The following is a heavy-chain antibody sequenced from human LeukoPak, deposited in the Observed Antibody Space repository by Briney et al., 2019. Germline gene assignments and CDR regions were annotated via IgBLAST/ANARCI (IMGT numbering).Heavy chain of an antibody. CDR1: GFTFSSYG. J-gene: IGHJ3*02. V-gene: IGHV3-30*02. Sequence: PGGSLRLSCAASGFTFSSYGMHWVRQAPGKGLEWVAVIWYGGSNKYYVDSVKGRFTISRDNSKNTLYLQMNSLRAEDTAVYYCAKGVEQLGRNGIDIWGQGTMVTVSS. CDR2: IWYGGSNK. CDR3: AKGVEQLGRNGIDI. D-gene: IGHD6-13*01.